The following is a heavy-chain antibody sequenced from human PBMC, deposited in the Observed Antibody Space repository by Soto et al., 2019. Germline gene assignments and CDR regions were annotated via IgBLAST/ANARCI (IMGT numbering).Heavy chain of an antibody. J-gene: IGHJ3*01. D-gene: IGHD5-12*01. CDR2: ISRTSNYI. CDR1: DFNFTSHS. Sequence: EVQLVESGGGLVKPGGSLRFSCAVSDFNFTSHSMNWVRQAPGKGLEWVSSISRTSNYIYYADSVKGRFTISRDNAKNSLYLQMNSLRAEDTAVYYCARGVDIVLTTHDAFDVWGQGAVVSVSS. CDR3: ARGVDIVLTTHDAFDV. V-gene: IGHV3-21*01.